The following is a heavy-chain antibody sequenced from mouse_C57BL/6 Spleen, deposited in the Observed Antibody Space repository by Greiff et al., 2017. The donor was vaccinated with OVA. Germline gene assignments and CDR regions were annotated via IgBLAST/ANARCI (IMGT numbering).Heavy chain of an antibody. V-gene: IGHV1-5*01. CDR1: GYTFTSYW. CDR3: TRSGYYGNYDWYFDV. CDR2: IYPGNSDT. Sequence: EVQLQQSGTVLARPGASVKMSCKTSGYTFTSYWMHWVNQRPGQGLEWIGAIYPGNSDTRYNQKFKGKAKLTAVTSASTAYMELSSLTNEDSAVYYCTRSGYYGNYDWYFDVWGTGTTVTVSS. J-gene: IGHJ1*03. D-gene: IGHD2-1*01.